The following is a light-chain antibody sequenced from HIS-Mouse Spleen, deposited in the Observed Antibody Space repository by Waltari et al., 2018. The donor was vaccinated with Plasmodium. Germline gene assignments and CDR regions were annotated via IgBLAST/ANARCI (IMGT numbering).Light chain of an antibody. CDR1: QSVSSSY. J-gene: IGKJ1*01. V-gene: IGKV3-20*01. Sequence: EIVLTQSPGTLSLSPGERATLSCRASQSVSSSYLAWYQQKPGQAPRLLIYGASSRATDSPDRFSGRGSGTDFTLTISRLEPEDFAVYYCQQYGSSLWTFGQGTKVEIK. CDR3: QQYGSSLWT. CDR2: GAS.